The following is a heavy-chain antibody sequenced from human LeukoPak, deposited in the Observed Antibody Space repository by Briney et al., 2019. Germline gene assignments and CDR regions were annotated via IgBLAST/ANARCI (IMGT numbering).Heavy chain of an antibody. CDR3: AKIAETSGIYGQGYDY. Sequence: GGSLRLSCAASGFTFGSYSMNWVRQAPGKRLEWVSGISGSGDNTHNADFVKGRFTISRDNSKNTLYLQMNSLRAEDTAVYYCAKIAETSGIYGQGYDYWGQGTLVTVSS. V-gene: IGHV3-23*01. D-gene: IGHD1-26*01. CDR1: GFTFGSYS. CDR2: ISGSGDNT. J-gene: IGHJ4*02.